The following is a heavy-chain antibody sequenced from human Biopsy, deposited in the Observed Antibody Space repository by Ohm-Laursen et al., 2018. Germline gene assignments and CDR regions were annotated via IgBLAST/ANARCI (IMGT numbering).Heavy chain of an antibody. V-gene: IGHV1-46*01. CDR3: VLASFDY. J-gene: IGHJ4*02. CDR1: GYTFTTYY. Sequence: ASVYVSCTASGYTFTTYYIPWVRQAPGPGLEWMGIINPGGNSTAYTQNFQGRVTMTWDTSTTTVYMELSSLRSEDTAVYYCVLASFDYWGQGTLVTVPS. CDR2: INPGGNST.